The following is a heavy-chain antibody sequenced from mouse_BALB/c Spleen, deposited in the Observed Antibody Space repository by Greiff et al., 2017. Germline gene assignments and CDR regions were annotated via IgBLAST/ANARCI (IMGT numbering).Heavy chain of an antibody. V-gene: IGHV1-54*01. D-gene: IGHD2-10*02. CDR3: ARRGYGNYGGFAY. Sequence: VQLQQSGAELVRPGTSVKVSCKASGYAFTNYLIEWVKQRPGQGLEWIGVINPGSGGTNYNEKFKGKATLTADKSSSTAYMQLSSLTSDDSAVYFCARRGYGNYGGFAYWGQGTLVTVSA. CDR2: INPGSGGT. CDR1: GYAFTNYL. J-gene: IGHJ3*01.